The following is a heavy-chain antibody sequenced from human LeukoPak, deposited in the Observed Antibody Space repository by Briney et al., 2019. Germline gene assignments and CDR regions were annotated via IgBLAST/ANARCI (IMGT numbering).Heavy chain of an antibody. J-gene: IGHJ4*02. CDR1: GGSVSSGSYY. CDR3: ASRTTVTTS. Sequence: SETLSLTCTVSGGSVSSGSYYWSWIRQPPGKGLEWIGYIYYSGSTNYNPSLKSRVTISVDTSKNQFSLKLSSVTAADMAVYYCASRTTVTTSWGQGTLVTVSS. CDR2: IYYSGST. D-gene: IGHD4-17*01. V-gene: IGHV4-61*01.